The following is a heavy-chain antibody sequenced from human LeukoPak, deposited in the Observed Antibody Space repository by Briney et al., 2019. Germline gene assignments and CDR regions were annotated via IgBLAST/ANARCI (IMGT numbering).Heavy chain of an antibody. D-gene: IGHD1-26*01. CDR1: GFTFGDYA. Sequence: GGSLRLSCTASGFTFGDYAMSWVRQAPGKGLEWVGFIRSKAYGGTTEYAASAKGRFTISRDDSKSIAYLQMNSLKTEDTAVYYCTRESGSYWEYYFDYWGQGTLVTVSS. CDR2: IRSKAYGGTT. J-gene: IGHJ4*02. CDR3: TRESGSYWEYYFDY. V-gene: IGHV3-49*04.